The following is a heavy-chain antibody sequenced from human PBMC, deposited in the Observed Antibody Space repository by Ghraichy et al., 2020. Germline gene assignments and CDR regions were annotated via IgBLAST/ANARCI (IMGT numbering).Heavy chain of an antibody. CDR2: IYHTGNT. J-gene: IGHJ4*02. Sequence: SETLSLTCTVSGGSISSHSYYWGWIRQPPGKGLEWIGNIYHTGNTYYNPSLKSRITISADTSKNQFSLKVSSVTAADTAVYYCARDVGGNSDYWGQGTRVTVSS. CDR1: GGSISSHSYY. CDR3: ARDVGGNSDY. D-gene: IGHD4-23*01. V-gene: IGHV4-39*07.